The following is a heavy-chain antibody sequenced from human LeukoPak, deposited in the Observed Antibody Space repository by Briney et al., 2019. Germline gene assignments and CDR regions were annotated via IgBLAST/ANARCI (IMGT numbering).Heavy chain of an antibody. D-gene: IGHD6-25*01. Sequence: PGGSLRLSCTASGFTFGDYAMSWVRQAPGKGLEWVGFIRSKAYGGTTEYAASVKGRFTISRDDSKSIAYLQMNSLKTEDTAVYYCTRDKQRLADFDYWGQGTLVTVSS. J-gene: IGHJ4*02. CDR1: GFTFGDYA. V-gene: IGHV3-49*04. CDR2: IRSKAYGGTT. CDR3: TRDKQRLADFDY.